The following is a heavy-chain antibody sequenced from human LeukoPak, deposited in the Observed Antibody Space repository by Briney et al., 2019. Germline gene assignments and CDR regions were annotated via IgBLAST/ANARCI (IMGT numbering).Heavy chain of an antibody. Sequence: SVKVCCKVSGFTLTCPAMQWGRQARGQRLEWIGWIVVGSGNTNYAQKFQERVTITRDMSTSTAYMELSSLRSEDTAVYYSAARLPYFDSSGYGQTFDYWGQGTLVTVSS. CDR2: IVVGSGNT. CDR1: GFTLTCPA. V-gene: IGHV1-58*02. CDR3: AARLPYFDSSGYGQTFDY. D-gene: IGHD3-22*01. J-gene: IGHJ4*02.